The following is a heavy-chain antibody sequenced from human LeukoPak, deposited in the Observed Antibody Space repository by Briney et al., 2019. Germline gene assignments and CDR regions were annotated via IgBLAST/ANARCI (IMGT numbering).Heavy chain of an antibody. CDR2: IWYDGSNK. Sequence: GGSLRLSCAAYGFTFNTYGMNWVRQAPGKGLEWVAVIWYDGSNKYYADSVKGRFTISRDNSKNTLYLQMNSLRAEDTAVYYCARDHTPYYYDSSGLTPWGQGTLVTVSS. CDR3: ARDHTPYYYDSSGLTP. D-gene: IGHD3-22*01. CDR1: GFTFNTYG. V-gene: IGHV3-33*01. J-gene: IGHJ5*02.